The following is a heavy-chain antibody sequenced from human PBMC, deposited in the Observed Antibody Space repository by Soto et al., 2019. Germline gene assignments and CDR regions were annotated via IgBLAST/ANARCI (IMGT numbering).Heavy chain of an antibody. J-gene: IGHJ5*02. D-gene: IGHD3-9*01. CDR3: ARDRPYYDILTGYLFDP. CDR2: ISAYNGNT. CDR1: GYTFTSYG. V-gene: IGHV1-18*01. Sequence: ASVKVSGKASGYTFTSYGISWVRQAPGQGLEWMGWISAYNGNTNYAQKLQGRVTMTTDTSTSTAYMELRSLRSDDTAVYYCARDRPYYDILTGYLFDPWGQGTLVTVSS.